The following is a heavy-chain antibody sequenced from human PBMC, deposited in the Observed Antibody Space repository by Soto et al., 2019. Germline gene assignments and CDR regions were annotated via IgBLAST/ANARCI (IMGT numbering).Heavy chain of an antibody. CDR1: GYTFTGYW. Sequence: SVKVSCKASGYTFTGYWMHWVRQAPGQGLEWMGLINPSSGGTNYAHKFQGRVTMTRDTSISTAYMELSRLRSDDTAVYYCAVWYDFWSGYYVPTGFHXWGQVTLFTASX. J-gene: IGHJ5*02. CDR2: INPSSGGT. D-gene: IGHD3-3*01. V-gene: IGHV1-2*07. CDR3: AVWYDFWSGYYVPTGFHX.